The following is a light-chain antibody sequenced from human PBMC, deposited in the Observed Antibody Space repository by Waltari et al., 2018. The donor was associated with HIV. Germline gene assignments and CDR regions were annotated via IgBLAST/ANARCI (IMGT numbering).Light chain of an antibody. CDR2: RNN. Sequence: QSVLTHPPSASGTPGQRVTISCSGSSPHLGSQSVYLYQQVPGTAPKLLIYRNNQRPSGVPDRFSGSKSGTSASLAISGLRSEDEADYYCAAWDDSLSAFYVFGTGTKVTVL. CDR1: SPHLGSQS. CDR3: AAWDDSLSAFYV. V-gene: IGLV1-47*01. J-gene: IGLJ1*01.